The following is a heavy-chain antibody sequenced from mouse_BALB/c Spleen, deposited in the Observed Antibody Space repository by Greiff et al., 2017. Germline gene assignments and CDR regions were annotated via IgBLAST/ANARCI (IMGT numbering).Heavy chain of an antibody. CDR2: INPSNGRT. CDR3: ARWRYYGYDGEFAY. J-gene: IGHJ3*01. V-gene: IGHV1S81*02. CDR1: GYTFTSYW. D-gene: IGHD2-2*01. Sequence: VQLQQSGAELAKPGASVKMSCKASGYTFTSYWMHWVKQRPGQGLEWIGEINPSNGRTNYNEKFKSKATLTVDKSSSTAYMQLSSLTSEDSAVYYCARWRYYGYDGEFAYWGQGTLVTVSA.